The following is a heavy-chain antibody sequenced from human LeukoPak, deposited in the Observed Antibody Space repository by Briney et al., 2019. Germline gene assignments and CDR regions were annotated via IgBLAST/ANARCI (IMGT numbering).Heavy chain of an antibody. Sequence: PGGSLRLSCAASGFTFSSYWMSWVRQAPGKGLEWVANIKQDGSEKYYVDSVKGRFTISRVNAKNSLYLQMNSLRAEDTAVYYCAREVYCSSTSCYTGYFQHWGQGTLVTVSS. CDR3: AREVYCSSTSCYTGYFQH. CDR1: GFTFSSYW. V-gene: IGHV3-7*01. CDR2: IKQDGSEK. J-gene: IGHJ1*01. D-gene: IGHD2-2*02.